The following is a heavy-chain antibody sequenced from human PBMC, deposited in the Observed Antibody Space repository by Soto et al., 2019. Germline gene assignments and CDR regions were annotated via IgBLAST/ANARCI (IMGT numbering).Heavy chain of an antibody. Sequence: ASVKVSCKASGYTFTVYYMHWVRQAPGQGLEWMGWINPNSGGTNYAQKFQGRVTMTRDTSISTAYMELSRLRSDDTAVYYCARDPYYYDSSGSMGGYYYYGMGVWGEVTTFPISS. CDR1: GYTFTVYY. J-gene: IGHJ6*01. V-gene: IGHV1-2*02. CDR2: INPNSGGT. CDR3: ARDPYYYDSSGSMGGYYYYGMGV. D-gene: IGHD3-22*01.